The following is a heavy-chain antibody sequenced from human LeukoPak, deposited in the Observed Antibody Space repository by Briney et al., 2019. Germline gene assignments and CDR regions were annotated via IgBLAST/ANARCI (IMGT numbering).Heavy chain of an antibody. J-gene: IGHJ3*02. D-gene: IGHD6-13*01. Sequence: SETLSLTCTVSGGSISSSSYYWGWIRQPPGKGLEWIGSIYYSGSTYYNPSLKSRVTISVDTSKNQFSLKLSSVTAADTAVYYWARDQAFGSSWYGYLTPTNDAFDIWGQGTMVTVSS. CDR3: ARDQAFGSSWYGYLTPTNDAFDI. CDR1: GGSISSSSYY. CDR2: IYYSGST. V-gene: IGHV4-39*07.